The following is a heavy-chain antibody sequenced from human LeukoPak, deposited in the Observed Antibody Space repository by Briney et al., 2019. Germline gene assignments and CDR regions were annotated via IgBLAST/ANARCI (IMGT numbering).Heavy chain of an antibody. CDR2: ISSSSSTI. D-gene: IGHD3-10*01. CDR3: ARDVGYYGSGSNFDY. CDR1: GFTFSSYS. V-gene: IGHV3-48*04. Sequence: SGGSLRLSCAASGFTFSSYSMNWVRQAPGKGLEWVSYISSSSSTIYYADSVKGRFTISRDNAKNSLYLQMNSLRAEDTAVYYCARDVGYYGSGSNFDYWGQGTLVTVSS. J-gene: IGHJ4*02.